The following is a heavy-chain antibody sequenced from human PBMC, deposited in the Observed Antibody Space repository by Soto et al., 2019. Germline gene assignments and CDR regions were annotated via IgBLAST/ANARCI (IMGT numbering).Heavy chain of an antibody. J-gene: IGHJ3*02. CDR3: AREVYGDYAGAFDI. CDR1: GYTFTIYA. Sequence: ASVKVSCKASGYTFTIYAMHWVRQAPGQRLEWMGWINAGNGNTKYSQKFQGRVTITRDTSASTAYMELSSLRSEDTAVYYCAREVYGDYAGAFDIWGQGTMVTVSS. D-gene: IGHD4-17*01. V-gene: IGHV1-3*01. CDR2: INAGNGNT.